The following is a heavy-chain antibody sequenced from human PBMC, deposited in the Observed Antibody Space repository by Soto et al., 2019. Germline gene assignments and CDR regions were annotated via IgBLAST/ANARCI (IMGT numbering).Heavy chain of an antibody. J-gene: IGHJ4*02. CDR2: IYPGDSDT. CDR3: ARGGVTTVTTIDY. Sequence: GESLNLSCKDSGYSFTSYWIGWVRQMPGKGLEWMGIIYPGDSDTRYSPSFQGQVTISADKSISTAYLQWSSLKASDTAMYYCARGGVTTVTTIDYWGQGTLVTVSS. CDR1: GYSFTSYW. D-gene: IGHD4-17*01. V-gene: IGHV5-51*01.